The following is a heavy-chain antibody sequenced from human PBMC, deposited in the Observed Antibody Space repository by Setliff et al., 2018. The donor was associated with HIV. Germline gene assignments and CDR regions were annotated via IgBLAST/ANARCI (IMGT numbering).Heavy chain of an antibody. CDR3: AKDGSRTILGVVINSYYNMDV. D-gene: IGHD3-3*01. V-gene: IGHV3-23*01. CDR2: ISGSGDTK. J-gene: IGHJ6*03. Sequence: VRQAPGQGLEWVSHISGSGDTKYYADSVKGRFTISRDNSKNTLYLQMNSLRAEDTAVYYCAKDGSRTILGVVINSYYNMDVWGKGTAVTVSS.